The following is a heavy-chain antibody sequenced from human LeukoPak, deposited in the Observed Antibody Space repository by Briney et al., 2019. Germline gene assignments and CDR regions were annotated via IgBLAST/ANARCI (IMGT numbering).Heavy chain of an antibody. CDR1: GFTFSSYA. CDR2: ISGSGGST. CDR3: ARDDDSSGYYNY. V-gene: IGHV3-23*01. J-gene: IGHJ4*02. D-gene: IGHD3-22*01. Sequence: PGGSLRLSCAASGFTFSSYAMSWVRQAPGKGLEWVSAISGSGGSTYYADSVKGRFTISRDNAKNSLYLQMNSLRAEDTAVYCCARDDDSSGYYNYWGQGTLVTVSS.